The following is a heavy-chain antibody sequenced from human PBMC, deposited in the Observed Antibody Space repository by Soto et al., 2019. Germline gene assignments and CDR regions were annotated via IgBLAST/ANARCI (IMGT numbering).Heavy chain of an antibody. CDR1: GYSLTSYW. CDR3: ARHAGDYYYYCMDV. CDR2: IDPSDSYP. Sequence: GESLNISCKGSGYSLTSYWISWVRQMPGRGLERMGRIDPSDSYPNYSPSFQGPVTISADKSISTAYRQWSSLKASDTAMYYCARHAGDYYYYCMDVWGQGTTVTVSS. D-gene: IGHD2-2*01. J-gene: IGHJ6*02. V-gene: IGHV5-10-1*01.